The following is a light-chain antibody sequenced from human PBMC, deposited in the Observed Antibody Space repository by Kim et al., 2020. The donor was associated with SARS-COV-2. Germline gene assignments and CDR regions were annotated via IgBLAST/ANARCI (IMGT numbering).Light chain of an antibody. CDR1: QSISSN. J-gene: IGKJ1*01. CDR3: QQYNTWPPWT. V-gene: IGKV3-15*01. CDR2: GAS. Sequence: EIVMTQSPVTLSVSPGEGATLSCRASQSISSNLAWYQQRPGQAPRLLIYGASTRATGIPARFSGSGSGTEFTLTISGLQSEDFAVYYCQQYNTWPPWTFGQGTKVDIK.